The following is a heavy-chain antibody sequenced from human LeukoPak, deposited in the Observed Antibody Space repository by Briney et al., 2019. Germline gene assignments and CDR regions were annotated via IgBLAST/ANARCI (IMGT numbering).Heavy chain of an antibody. V-gene: IGHV4-59*01. CDR1: GGSISSYY. J-gene: IGHJ3*02. CDR2: IYYSGST. D-gene: IGHD2-15*01. CDR3: AGYCSSGSCFLDAFDI. Sequence: SETLSLTCTVSGGSISSYYWSWIRQPPGKGLEWIGYIYYSGSTNYNPSLKSRVTISVDTSKNQFSLRLSSVTAADTAVYYCAGYCSSGSCFLDAFDIWGQGTMVTVSS.